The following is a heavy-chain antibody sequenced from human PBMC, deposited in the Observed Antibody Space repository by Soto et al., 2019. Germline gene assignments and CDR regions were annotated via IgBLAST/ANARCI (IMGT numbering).Heavy chain of an antibody. J-gene: IGHJ4*02. V-gene: IGHV3-30-3*01. D-gene: IGHD2-2*02. Sequence: GGSLRLSCAASGFTFSSYAMHWVRQAPGKGLEWVAVISYDGSNKYYADSVKGRFTISRDNSKNTLYLQMNSLRAEDTAVFYCARDRLDVVVPAAILAYWGQGTLVTVSS. CDR2: ISYDGSNK. CDR1: GFTFSSYA. CDR3: ARDRLDVVVPAAILAY.